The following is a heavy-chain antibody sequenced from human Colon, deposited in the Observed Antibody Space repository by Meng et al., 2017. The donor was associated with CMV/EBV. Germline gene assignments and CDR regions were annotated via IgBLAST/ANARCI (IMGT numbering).Heavy chain of an antibody. CDR2: ITSTSTYI. CDR1: GFTFSSYS. D-gene: IGHD3-3*01. J-gene: IGHJ4*02. Sequence: GESLKISCGASGFTFSSYSMNWVRQAPGKGLEWVSSITSTSTYIYYADSVKGRFTISRDNAKNSLYLQMNSLRAEDTAVYYCARAHTIFGVVEPSDYWGQGTLVTVSP. V-gene: IGHV3-21*01. CDR3: ARAHTIFGVVEPSDY.